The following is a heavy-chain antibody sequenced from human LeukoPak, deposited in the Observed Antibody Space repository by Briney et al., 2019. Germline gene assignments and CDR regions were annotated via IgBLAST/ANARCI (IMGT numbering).Heavy chain of an antibody. Sequence: GESLRISCKGSGYSFTSYWISWVRQMPGKGLEWMGRIDPSDSYTNYSPSSQGHVTISADKSISTAYLQWSSLKASDTAMYYCARQRLEELGYYYGMDVWGKGTTVTVSS. J-gene: IGHJ6*04. D-gene: IGHD6-25*01. CDR3: ARQRLEELGYYYGMDV. V-gene: IGHV5-10-1*01. CDR1: GYSFTSYW. CDR2: IDPSDSYT.